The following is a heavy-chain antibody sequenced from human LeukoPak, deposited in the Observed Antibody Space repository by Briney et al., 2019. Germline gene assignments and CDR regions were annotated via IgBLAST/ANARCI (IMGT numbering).Heavy chain of an antibody. D-gene: IGHD3-22*01. CDR1: GFIFSNYW. J-gene: IGHJ4*02. V-gene: IGHV3-7*01. Sequence: GGSLRLSCAASGFIFSNYWMSWVRQAPGKGLEWVANIKQDGSEKYYVDSVKGRFTISRDNAKNSLYLQMNSLRAEDTAVYYCAKVRTSSGYCFDYWGQGTLVTVSS. CDR3: AKVRTSSGYCFDY. CDR2: IKQDGSEK.